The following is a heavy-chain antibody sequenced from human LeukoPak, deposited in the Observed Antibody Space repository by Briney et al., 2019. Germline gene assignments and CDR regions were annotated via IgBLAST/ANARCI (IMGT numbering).Heavy chain of an antibody. CDR2: INPSGGRT. CDR1: GYTLTRYY. CDR3: ARNGGGDYYYYMDV. Sequence: ASVKVSCKASGYTLTRYYMHWVRQAPGQGLEWMGIINPSGGRTTYAQKFQGRVTLTRDTSTSTVYMELSSLRSDDTAVYYCARNGGGDYYYYMDVWGKGTTVTISS. V-gene: IGHV1-46*01. D-gene: IGHD2-21*01. J-gene: IGHJ6*03.